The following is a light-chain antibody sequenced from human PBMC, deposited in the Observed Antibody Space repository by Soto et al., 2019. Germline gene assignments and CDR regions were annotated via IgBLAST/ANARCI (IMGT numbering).Light chain of an antibody. J-gene: IGKJ1*01. Sequence: DIQMTQSPSTLSASVGDRVTITCQASQSIGYWLAWYQQKPGKAPNLLIYAASSLETGVPSRFSGSGSGTECTLTISSLQPDDVTTYYCQQYDTYPWTLGQGTKVDIK. V-gene: IGKV1-5*01. CDR3: QQYDTYPWT. CDR1: QSIGYW. CDR2: AAS.